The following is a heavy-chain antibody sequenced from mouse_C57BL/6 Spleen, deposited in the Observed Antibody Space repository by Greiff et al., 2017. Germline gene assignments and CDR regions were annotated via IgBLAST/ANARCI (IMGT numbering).Heavy chain of an antibody. Sequence: EVQVVESGGGLVQPGGSLKLSCAASGFTFSDYGMAWVRQAPRKGPEWVAFISNLAYSIYYADTVTGRFTISRENAKNTLYLEMSSLRSEDTAMYYCARAGSTNPGDYWGQGTSVTVSS. V-gene: IGHV5-15*01. CDR1: GFTFSDYG. D-gene: IGHD1-1*01. CDR3: ARAGSTNPGDY. J-gene: IGHJ4*01. CDR2: ISNLAYSI.